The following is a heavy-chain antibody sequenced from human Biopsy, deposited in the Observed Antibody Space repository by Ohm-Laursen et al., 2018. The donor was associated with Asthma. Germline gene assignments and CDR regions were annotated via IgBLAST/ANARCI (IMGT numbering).Heavy chain of an antibody. V-gene: IGHV3-33*01. Sequence: SLRLSCAASGFTFMTYGMHWVRQVPGKGLEWVATVGSDESYTDHADSVKGRFTISRDNSKNTLHLQVNSLRAEDTAVYYCARDIVATMIGYYYYGMDVWGQGTTVTVSS. CDR2: VGSDESYT. J-gene: IGHJ6*02. D-gene: IGHD5-12*01. CDR1: GFTFMTYG. CDR3: ARDIVATMIGYYYYGMDV.